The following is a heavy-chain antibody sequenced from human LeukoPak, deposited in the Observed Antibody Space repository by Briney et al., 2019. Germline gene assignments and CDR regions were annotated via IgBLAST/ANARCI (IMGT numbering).Heavy chain of an antibody. CDR1: GFTFSSYA. V-gene: IGHV3-30*09. CDR2: ISYDGSNK. D-gene: IGHD3-22*01. CDR3: AGDYDSSGGLDY. J-gene: IGHJ4*02. Sequence: GGPLRLSCAASGFTFSSYAMHWVRQAPGKGLEWVAVISYDGSNKYYADSVKGRFAISRDNSKNTLYLQMNSLRAEDTAVYYCAGDYDSSGGLDYWGQGTLVTVSS.